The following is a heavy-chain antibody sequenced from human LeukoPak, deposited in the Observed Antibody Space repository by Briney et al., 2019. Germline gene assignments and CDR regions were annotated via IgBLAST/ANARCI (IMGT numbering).Heavy chain of an antibody. Sequence: SETLSLTCTVSGGSLSDYYWTWVRQPPGKGLEWIGYIYYSGSTNYNPSLKSRVTISVDTSKTQFSLKLTSVTAADTAVYYCARVPRGGDRFDPWGQGTLVTVSS. J-gene: IGHJ5*02. CDR2: IYYSGST. D-gene: IGHD3-16*01. V-gene: IGHV4-59*01. CDR1: GGSLSDYY. CDR3: ARVPRGGDRFDP.